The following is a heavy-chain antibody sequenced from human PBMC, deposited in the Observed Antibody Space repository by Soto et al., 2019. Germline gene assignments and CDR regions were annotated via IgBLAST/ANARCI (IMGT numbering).Heavy chain of an antibody. CDR2: INAGNGNT. CDR1: GYTFTSYA. CDR3: ARDLPYSSSLFRTNDYYYGMDV. V-gene: IGHV1-3*01. J-gene: IGHJ6*02. Sequence: ASVNVACKASGYTFTSYAMHWVRQAPGERLEWMGWINAGNGNTKYSQKFQGRVTITRDTSASTAYMELSSLRSEDTAVYYCARDLPYSSSLFRTNDYYYGMDVWGQGSTVTVSS. D-gene: IGHD6-13*01.